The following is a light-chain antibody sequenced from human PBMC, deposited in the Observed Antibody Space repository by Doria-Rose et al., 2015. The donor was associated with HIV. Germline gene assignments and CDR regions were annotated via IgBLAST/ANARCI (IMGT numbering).Light chain of an antibody. CDR2: DGS. Sequence: EIVMTQSPGTLSLSPGERATLSCRASQSFRSNYLAWYQQLPGQAPSLLIYDGSTRATGIPDGFSASGPGTDFTLTINRLEPEDFALYYCHQYGTSWTFGQGTKVEI. CDR1: QSFRSNY. V-gene: IGKV3-20*01. J-gene: IGKJ1*01. CDR3: HQYGTSWT.